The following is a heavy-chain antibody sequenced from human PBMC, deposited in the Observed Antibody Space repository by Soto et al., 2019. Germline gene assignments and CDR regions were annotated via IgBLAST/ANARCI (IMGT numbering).Heavy chain of an antibody. CDR3: ARSRSNCSSTSCHNKLDYYYGMDV. CDR1: GGSVNIGTYY. J-gene: IGHJ6*02. Sequence: PSETLSLTCTVPGGSVNIGTYYWSWIRQPPGKGLEGIGNIYYSGNTNYNPSLKSRVTISVDTSKNQFSLKLSSVTAADTAVYYCARSRSNCSSTSCHNKLDYYYGMDVWGQGTTVTVSS. D-gene: IGHD2-2*02. CDR2: IYYSGNT. V-gene: IGHV4-61*01.